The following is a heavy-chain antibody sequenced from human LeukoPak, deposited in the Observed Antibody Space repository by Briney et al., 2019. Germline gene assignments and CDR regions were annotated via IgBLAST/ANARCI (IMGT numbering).Heavy chain of an antibody. D-gene: IGHD4-11*01. Sequence: HGGSLRLSCAASGFTFSSYGMHWVRQAPGKGLEWVAVISYDGSNKYYADSVKGRFTISRDNSKNTLYLQMNSLRAEDTAVYYCAKARAKDRATVSDFRKSYYYYGMDVWGQGTTVTVSS. CDR3: AKARAKDRATVSDFRKSYYYYGMDV. V-gene: IGHV3-30*18. CDR2: ISYDGSNK. CDR1: GFTFSSYG. J-gene: IGHJ6*02.